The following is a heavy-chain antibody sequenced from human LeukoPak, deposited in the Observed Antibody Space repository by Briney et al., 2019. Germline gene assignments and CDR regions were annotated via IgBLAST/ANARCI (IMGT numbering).Heavy chain of an antibody. CDR3: AREYYYGSGSYSAWFDP. V-gene: IGHV1-8*01. D-gene: IGHD3-10*01. Sequence: ASVKVSCKASGYTFTSYDINWVRQATGQGLEWMGWMNPNSGNTGYAQKFQGRVTMTRNTSISTAYMELSSLRSEGTAVYYCAREYYYGSGSYSAWFDPWGQGTLVTVSS. J-gene: IGHJ5*02. CDR1: GYTFTSYD. CDR2: MNPNSGNT.